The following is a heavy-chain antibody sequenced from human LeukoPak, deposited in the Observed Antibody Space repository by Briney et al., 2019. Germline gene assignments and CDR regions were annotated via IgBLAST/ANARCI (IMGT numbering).Heavy chain of an antibody. CDR2: IYYSGST. Sequence: SETLSLTCTVSGGSIRSYYWSWIRQPPGKGLEWIAYIYYSGSTNYNPSLKSRVTISVDTSKNQFSLKLSSVTAADTAVYYCASRYSDYVWGSYRYPWFDPWGQGTLVTVSS. V-gene: IGHV4-59*12. CDR1: GGSIRSYY. J-gene: IGHJ5*02. D-gene: IGHD3-16*02. CDR3: ASRYSDYVWGSYRYPWFDP.